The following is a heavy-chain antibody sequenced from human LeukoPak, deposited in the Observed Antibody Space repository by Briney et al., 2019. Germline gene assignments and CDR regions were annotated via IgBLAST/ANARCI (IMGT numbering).Heavy chain of an antibody. J-gene: IGHJ4*02. Sequence: GGSLRLSCAASTFTFSRYWMHWVRQAPGKGLIWVSLIKSDGRTTLYADSVKGRFTISRDNAKNTLYLQMNSLRAEDTAVYYCATGNSYGYDHWGQGSLVTVSS. CDR2: IKSDGRTT. V-gene: IGHV3-74*01. CDR3: ATGNSYGYDH. CDR1: TFTFSRYW. D-gene: IGHD5-18*01.